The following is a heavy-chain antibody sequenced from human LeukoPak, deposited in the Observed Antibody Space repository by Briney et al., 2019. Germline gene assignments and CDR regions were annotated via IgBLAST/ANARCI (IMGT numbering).Heavy chain of an antibody. Sequence: GGSLRLSCAASGFTFSRYSMNWVRQAPGKGLEWVAFISSTSTFIYSADSVRGRFTISRDTAKNSLFLQMNSLRAEDTAIYYCARDYFDSSDYPQTYYYYYMDVWGKGTTVTVSS. D-gene: IGHD3-22*01. J-gene: IGHJ6*03. CDR3: ARDYFDSSDYPQTYYYYYMDV. CDR2: ISSTSTFI. CDR1: GFTFSRYS. V-gene: IGHV3-21*01.